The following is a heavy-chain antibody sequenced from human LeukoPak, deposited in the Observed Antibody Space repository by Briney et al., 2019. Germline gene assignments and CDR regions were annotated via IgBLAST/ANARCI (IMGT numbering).Heavy chain of an antibody. Sequence: PSQTLSLTCAVSGGSISSGGYYGSWIRQPPGKGLEWIGNIYHSGSAYYNPSLKSRVIISVDRSKNQFSLKLSSVTAADTAVYYCARAFPFDDYGDPDAFDIWGQGTMVTVSS. CDR3: ARAFPFDDYGDPDAFDI. V-gene: IGHV4-30-2*01. CDR2: IYHSGSA. CDR1: GGSISSGGYY. D-gene: IGHD4-17*01. J-gene: IGHJ3*02.